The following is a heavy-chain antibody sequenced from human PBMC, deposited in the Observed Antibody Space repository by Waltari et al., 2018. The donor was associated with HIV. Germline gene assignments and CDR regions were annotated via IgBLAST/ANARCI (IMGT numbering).Heavy chain of an antibody. V-gene: IGHV1-18*01. CDR1: GYTFTSYG. D-gene: IGHD3-3*01. Sequence: QVQLVQSGAEVKKPGASVKVSCKASGYTFTSYGISWVRQAPGQGREWMGWISAYNGNTNYAQKLQGRVTMTTDTSTSTAYMELRSLRSDDTAVYYCARGGGITIFGVVIRGEYGMDVWGQGTTVTVSS. CDR2: ISAYNGNT. J-gene: IGHJ6*02. CDR3: ARGGGITIFGVVIRGEYGMDV.